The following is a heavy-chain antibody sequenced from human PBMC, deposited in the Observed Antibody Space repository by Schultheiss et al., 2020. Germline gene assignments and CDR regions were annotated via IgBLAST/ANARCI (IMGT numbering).Heavy chain of an antibody. Sequence: GGSLRLSCAASGFTFSNAWMNWVRQAPGKGLEWVGRIKSKTDGGTTDYAAPVKGRFTISRDDSKNTLYLQMNSLKTEDTAVYYCTTDNRYSSGWSYPYYFDYWGQGTLVTVSS. CDR2: IKSKTDGGTT. V-gene: IGHV3-15*07. CDR1: GFTFSNAW. J-gene: IGHJ4*02. CDR3: TTDNRYSSGWSYPYYFDY. D-gene: IGHD6-19*01.